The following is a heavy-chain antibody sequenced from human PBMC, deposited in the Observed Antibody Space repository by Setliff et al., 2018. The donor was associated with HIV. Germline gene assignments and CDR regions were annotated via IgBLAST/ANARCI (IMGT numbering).Heavy chain of an antibody. CDR2: ISYSGST. V-gene: IGHV4-34*01. D-gene: IGHD2-21*01. CDR3: ARGVARQVVIDRWFDP. Sequence: TSETLSLTCAVFGGSFSDFYWSWIRQPPGKGLEWIGEISYSGSTVYNPSLKSRVTMSVDASKNLVSLNLNSVTAADTVIYYCARGVARQVVIDRWFDPWGQGTPVTVSS. J-gene: IGHJ5*02. CDR1: GGSFSDFY.